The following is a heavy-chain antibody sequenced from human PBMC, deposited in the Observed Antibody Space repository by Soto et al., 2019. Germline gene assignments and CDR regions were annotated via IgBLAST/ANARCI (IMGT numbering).Heavy chain of an antibody. CDR3: ARVIYSGWLDY. D-gene: IGHD5-12*01. CDR2: ISAYNGNT. CDR1: GYTFTSAG. V-gene: IGHV1-18*01. J-gene: IGHJ4*02. Sequence: ASVKVSCEASGYTFTSAGMRCVGQAPGKGIEWMGWISAYNGNTNYAQKLQGRVTMTTDPSTSTAYMELRSLRSDDTAVYYCARVIYSGWLDYWGQGTLVNVSS.